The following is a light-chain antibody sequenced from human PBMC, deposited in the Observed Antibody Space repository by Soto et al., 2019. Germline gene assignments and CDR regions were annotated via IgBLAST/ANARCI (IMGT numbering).Light chain of an antibody. CDR2: DAS. CDR3: QQRSEWPRT. V-gene: IGKV3-11*01. CDR1: QSISSS. J-gene: IGKJ1*01. Sequence: EIVLTQSPATLSLSPGERATLSCRASQSISSSLAWYKQKPGKAPRLLIYDASSRATGFPARFSGSGSGTDFTFTICSLEPEDFAVYYCQQRSEWPRTFGQGTKVDIK.